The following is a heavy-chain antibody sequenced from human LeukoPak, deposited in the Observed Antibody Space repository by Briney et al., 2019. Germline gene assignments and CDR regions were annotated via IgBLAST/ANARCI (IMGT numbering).Heavy chain of an antibody. J-gene: IGHJ3*02. CDR1: GFTFSSYS. Sequence: GGSLRLSCAASGFTFSSYSMNWVRQAPGKGLEWVSSISSSSSYIYYADSVEGRFTISRDNAKNSLYLQMNSLRAEDTAVYYCARDMEEQWPSDAFDIWGQGTMVTVSS. CDR2: ISSSSSYI. V-gene: IGHV3-21*01. D-gene: IGHD6-19*01. CDR3: ARDMEEQWPSDAFDI.